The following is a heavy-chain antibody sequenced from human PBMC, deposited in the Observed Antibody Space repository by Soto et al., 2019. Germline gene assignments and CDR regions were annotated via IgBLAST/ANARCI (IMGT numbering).Heavy chain of an antibody. J-gene: IGHJ4*02. D-gene: IGHD1-20*01. Sequence: SETLSLTCTVSSGSISVTNVFWGWVRQPPGKGLEWIVNIDYSGTAYFSPSLATRVTFHVDTSKNQFSLTLYSVTAADTAVYYCARITGRHLDYWGQGILVTVSS. V-gene: IGHV4-39*01. CDR3: ARITGRHLDY. CDR2: IDYSGTA. CDR1: SGSISVTNVF.